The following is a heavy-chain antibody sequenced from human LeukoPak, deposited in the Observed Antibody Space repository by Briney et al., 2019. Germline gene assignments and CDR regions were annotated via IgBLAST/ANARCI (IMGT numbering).Heavy chain of an antibody. J-gene: IGHJ1*01. CDR2: INPKSGGT. D-gene: IGHD6-13*01. CDR1: GYSFTGYY. CDR3: ARIGISARGTNFHH. Sequence: ASVKVSCKASGYSFTGYYMHWVRQAPGQGLEWMGWINPKSGGTNYAQNFQGRVTMTRDTSTSTAYMELSRLRSDDTAVYYCARIGISARGTNFHHWGQGTLVTVSS. V-gene: IGHV1-2*02.